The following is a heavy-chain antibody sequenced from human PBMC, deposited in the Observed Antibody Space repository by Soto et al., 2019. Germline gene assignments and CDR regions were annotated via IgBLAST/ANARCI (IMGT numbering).Heavy chain of an antibody. D-gene: IGHD2-8*01. CDR2: INHSGST. CDR3: ARLVYDTSLNYMYFDF. J-gene: IGHJ4*02. V-gene: IGHV4-34*01. Sequence: SETLSVTCAVYGGSFSGYYWSWIRQPPGKGLEWIGEINHSGSTNYNPSLKRRVAISVDTSKNQFSLKLTSVTAADTAIYFCARLVYDTSLNYMYFDFWGQGALVTVSS. CDR1: GGSFSGYY.